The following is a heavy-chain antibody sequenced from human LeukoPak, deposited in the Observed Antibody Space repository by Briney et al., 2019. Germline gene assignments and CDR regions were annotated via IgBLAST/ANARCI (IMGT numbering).Heavy chain of an antibody. V-gene: IGHV3-48*03. CDR2: ISSSGSTT. Sequence: PGGSLRLSCAASGFIFSSYEMNWVRQAPGRGLEWVSYISSSGSTTYYADFVKGRFTISRDNAKTSLYLQMNSLRAEDTAVYYCARNEWNYAVFDSWGQGTLVTVSS. D-gene: IGHD1-7*01. CDR3: ARNEWNYAVFDS. CDR1: GFIFSSYE. J-gene: IGHJ4*02.